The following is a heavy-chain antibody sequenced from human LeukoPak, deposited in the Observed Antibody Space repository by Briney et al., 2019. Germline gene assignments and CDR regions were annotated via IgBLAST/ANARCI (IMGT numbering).Heavy chain of an antibody. V-gene: IGHV3-53*04. J-gene: IGHJ4*02. D-gene: IGHD3-10*01. CDR1: GXTVSSNY. CDR2: IYSGGRT. Sequence: PGGSLRLSCAASGXTVSSNYMSWVRQAPGKGLEWVSVIYSGGRTYYADSVKGRFTISSHNSKNTLYLQMNSLRAEDTAVYYCARVNGGGFDHWGQGTLVTVSA. CDR3: ARVNGGGFDH.